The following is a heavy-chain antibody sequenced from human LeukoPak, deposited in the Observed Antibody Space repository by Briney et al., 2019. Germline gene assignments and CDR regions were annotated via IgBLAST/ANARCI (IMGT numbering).Heavy chain of an antibody. J-gene: IGHJ4*02. CDR2: LNPSGGST. V-gene: IGHV1-46*01. CDR3: ARAGNYYGSGSYRY. D-gene: IGHD3-10*01. Sequence: ASVKVSCKASGYTLTSYYMHWVRQAPGQGLEWMGILNPSGGSTSYAQKFQGRVTITTDESTSTAYMELSSLRSEDTAVYYCARAGNYYGSGSYRYWGQGTLVTVSS. CDR1: GYTLTSYY.